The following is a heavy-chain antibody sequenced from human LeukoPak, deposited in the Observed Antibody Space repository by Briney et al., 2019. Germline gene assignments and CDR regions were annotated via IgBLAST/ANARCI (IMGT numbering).Heavy chain of an antibody. D-gene: IGHD2-2*01. V-gene: IGHV4-34*01. Sequence: PSETLSLTCTVSGGSISSYYWSWIRQPPGKGLEWIGEINHSGSTNYNPSLKSRVTISVDSSKNQFSLKLTSVTAADTAVYYCARHFKLGSSSYSGSGWGQGTLVTVSS. CDR3: ARHFKLGSSSYSGSG. CDR2: INHSGST. CDR1: GGSISSYY. J-gene: IGHJ4*02.